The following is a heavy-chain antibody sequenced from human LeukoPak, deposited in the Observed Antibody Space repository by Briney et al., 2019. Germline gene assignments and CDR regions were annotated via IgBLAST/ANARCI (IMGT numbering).Heavy chain of an antibody. D-gene: IGHD2-15*01. Sequence: PGGSLRLSCAASGFTFSSYEMNWVRQAPGKGLEWIGSIHYSGSTYYNLSLKSRVTISVDTSKNQFSLKLSSVTAADTAVYYCATNGKDGWTIDSWGQGTLVIVSS. CDR1: GFTFSSYE. J-gene: IGHJ4*02. CDR3: ATNGKDGWTIDS. CDR2: IHYSGST. V-gene: IGHV4-39*07.